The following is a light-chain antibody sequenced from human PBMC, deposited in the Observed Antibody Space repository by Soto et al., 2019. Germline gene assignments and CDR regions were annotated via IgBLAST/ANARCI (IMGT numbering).Light chain of an antibody. Sequence: EIVFTQSPGTLSLSPGERATLSCRASQSVSSDYLSWYQQKPGQPPRLLIYGASYRATGIPDRFSGGGSGTDFTLTISRLEAEDFAVYYCQQYGSTPPVTFGGGTKVEIK. V-gene: IGKV3-20*01. CDR1: QSVSSDY. J-gene: IGKJ4*01. CDR3: QQYGSTPPVT. CDR2: GAS.